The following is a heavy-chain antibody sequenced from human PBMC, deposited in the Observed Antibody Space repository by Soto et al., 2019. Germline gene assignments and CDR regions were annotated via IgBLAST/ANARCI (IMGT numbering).Heavy chain of an antibody. V-gene: IGHV1-8*01. Sequence: PVKVSCKASGYTFTSYDINWVRQDKEKGLEWMGWMNPNSGNTGYAQKFQGRVTMTRNTSISTAYMELSSLRSEDTAVYYCSRGDYYYDSSPHAFDIWGQGTMVTVSS. CDR3: SRGDYYYDSSPHAFDI. D-gene: IGHD3-22*01. CDR1: GYTFTSYD. CDR2: MNPNSGNT. J-gene: IGHJ3*02.